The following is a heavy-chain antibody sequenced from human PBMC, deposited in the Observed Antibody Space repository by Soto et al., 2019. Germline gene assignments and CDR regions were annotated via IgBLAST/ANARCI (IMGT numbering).Heavy chain of an antibody. CDR2: IKQDGSEK. J-gene: IGHJ5*02. CDR3: AKVIPFRWFDP. V-gene: IGHV3-7*03. Sequence: PGGSLRLSCAASGFTFSNYWMSWVRQAPGKGLEWVANIKQDGSEKYYADSVKGRFTISRDNSKNTLYLQMNSLRAEDTAVYYCAKVIPFRWFDPWGQGTLVTVSS. D-gene: IGHD2-21*01. CDR1: GFTFSNYW.